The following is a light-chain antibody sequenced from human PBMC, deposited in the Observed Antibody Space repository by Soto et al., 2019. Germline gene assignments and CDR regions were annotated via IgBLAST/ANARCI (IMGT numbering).Light chain of an antibody. V-gene: IGKV3-20*01. CDR2: GAT. J-gene: IGKJ4*01. CDR1: QTVYSSY. Sequence: EIVLTQSPGTVSLSPGETATLSCRASQTVYSSYLAWYQQRPGQAPRLLIYGATTRATGVPDRFSGGGSGTDFTLTISRLEPEDFAVYNCQQYGSSPPPFGGGTMVEIE. CDR3: QQYGSSPPP.